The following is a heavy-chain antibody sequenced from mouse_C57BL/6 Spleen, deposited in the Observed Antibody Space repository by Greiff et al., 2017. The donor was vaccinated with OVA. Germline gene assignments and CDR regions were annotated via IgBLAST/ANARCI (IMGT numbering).Heavy chain of an antibody. Sequence: QVQLQQPGAELVMPGASVKLSCKASGYTFTSYWMHWVKQRPGQGLEWIGEIDPSDSYTNYNQKFKGKSTLTVDKSSSTAYMQLSSLTSEDSAVYYCARGLGRARFDYWGQGTTLSVSS. CDR1: GYTFTSYW. CDR3: ARGLGRARFDY. J-gene: IGHJ2*01. D-gene: IGHD4-1*01. V-gene: IGHV1-69*01. CDR2: IDPSDSYT.